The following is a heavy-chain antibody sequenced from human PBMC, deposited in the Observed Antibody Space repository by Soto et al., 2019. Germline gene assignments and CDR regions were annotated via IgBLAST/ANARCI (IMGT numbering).Heavy chain of an antibody. V-gene: IGHV1-3*01. CDR3: ARAENDFWSGYSFDY. CDR2: TNAGNGNT. CDR1: GYTFTSYA. J-gene: IGHJ4*02. Sequence: QVQLVQSGAEVKKPGASVKVSCKASGYTFTSYAMHWVRQAPGQRLEWMGWTNAGNGNTKYSQKFQGRVTITRDTSASTAYMELSSLRSEDTAVYYCARAENDFWSGYSFDYWGQGTLVTVSS. D-gene: IGHD3-3*01.